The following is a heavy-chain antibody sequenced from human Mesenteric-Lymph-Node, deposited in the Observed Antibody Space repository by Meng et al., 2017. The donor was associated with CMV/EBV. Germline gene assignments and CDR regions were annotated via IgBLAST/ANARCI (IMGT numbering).Heavy chain of an antibody. CDR3: ARYRTTGDY. Sequence: GGSLKISCAASGFTFSSSWMTWVRQAPGKGLEWVANIKPDGSEKYYVDSVKGRFTISRDNAENSMFLQMNSLRVEDTAVYYCARYRTTGDYWGQGTLVTVSS. J-gene: IGHJ4*02. D-gene: IGHD1-1*01. V-gene: IGHV3-7*01. CDR1: GFTFSSSW. CDR2: IKPDGSEK.